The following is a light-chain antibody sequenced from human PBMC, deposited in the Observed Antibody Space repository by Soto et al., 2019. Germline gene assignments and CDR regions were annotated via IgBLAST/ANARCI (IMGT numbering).Light chain of an antibody. Sequence: VLTQSPVTLSLSPGERATLSCTASQSFRGLLAWYKQKPGQAPRLLIYYAYTRATAIPPRCSGSGAGTDFTLTISSLQPEDSAVYYCQQRHIWPITFGQGTRLEIK. CDR1: QSFRGL. J-gene: IGKJ5*01. V-gene: IGKV3-11*01. CDR3: QQRHIWPIT. CDR2: YAY.